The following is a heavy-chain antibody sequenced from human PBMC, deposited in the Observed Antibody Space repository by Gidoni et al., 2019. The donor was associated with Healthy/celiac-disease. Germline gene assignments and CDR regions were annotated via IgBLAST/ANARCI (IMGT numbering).Heavy chain of an antibody. V-gene: IGHV1-8*01. J-gene: IGHJ5*02. D-gene: IGHD3-3*01. CDR1: GYTFTSSD. CDR2: MNPNSGKT. CDR3: ARGVTIVGVVNGNWFDH. Sequence: QVQLVQSGAEVKKPGASVKVSCKASGYTFTSSDINWVRQANGQGLEWMGWMNPNSGKTGYAQKFQGRVTMTRNTSISTAYMELSSLRSEDTDVYYCARGVTIVGVVNGNWFDHWGQGTLVTVSS.